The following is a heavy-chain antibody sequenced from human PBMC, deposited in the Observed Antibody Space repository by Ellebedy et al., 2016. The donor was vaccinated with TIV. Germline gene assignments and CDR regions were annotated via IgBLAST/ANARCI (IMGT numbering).Heavy chain of an antibody. D-gene: IGHD3-10*01. CDR2: IHSGGST. J-gene: IGHJ4*02. CDR3: ARGDPSPLLWVN. Sequence: GESLKISCAASGFTVSSNYMSWVRQAPGKGLEWVSVIHSGGSTYYADSVKGRFIISRDNSKNTLYLQMTSLRAEDTAVYYCARGDPSPLLWVNWGQGTLVTVSS. V-gene: IGHV3-66*01. CDR1: GFTVSSNY.